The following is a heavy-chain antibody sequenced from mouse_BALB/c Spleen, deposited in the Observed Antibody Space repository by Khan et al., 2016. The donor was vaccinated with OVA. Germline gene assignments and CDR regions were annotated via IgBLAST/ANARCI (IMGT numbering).Heavy chain of an antibody. V-gene: IGHV1S22*01. CDR1: GYTFTSYW. D-gene: IGHD3-1*01. CDR3: TRGGYDCDY. Sequence: LQQPGSELVRPGASVKLSCKASGYTFTSYWMHWVKQRPGQGLEWIGNIYPGSGSTNYDEKFKSKATLPVDTSYSTAYMKHSSLTSEDYAVSYWTRGGYDCDYWGQGTTLTVSA. CDR2: IYPGSGST. J-gene: IGHJ2*01.